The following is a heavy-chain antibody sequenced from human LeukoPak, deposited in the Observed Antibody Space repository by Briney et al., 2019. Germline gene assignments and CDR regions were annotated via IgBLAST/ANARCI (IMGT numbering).Heavy chain of an antibody. V-gene: IGHV4-61*02. Sequence: PSETLSLTCTVSGGSISSGSYYWSWIRQPAGKGLEWIGRIYTSGSTNYNPSLKSRVTISVDTSKNQFSLKLSSVTAADTAVYYCARGTGYSSSWFKGSIFDYWGQGTLVTVSS. J-gene: IGHJ4*02. CDR1: GGSISSGSYY. CDR3: ARGTGYSSSWFKGSIFDY. CDR2: IYTSGST. D-gene: IGHD6-13*01.